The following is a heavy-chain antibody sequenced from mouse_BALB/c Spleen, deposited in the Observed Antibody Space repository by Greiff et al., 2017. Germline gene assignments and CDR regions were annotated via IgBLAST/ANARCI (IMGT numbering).Heavy chain of an antibody. V-gene: IGHV5-6-5*01. D-gene: IGHD2-14*01. CDR1: GFTFSSYA. CDR3: ARDYRYEFAY. J-gene: IGHJ3*01. Sequence: EVKLMESGGGLVKPGGSLKLSCAASGFTFSSYAMSWVRQTPEKRLEWVASISSGGSTYYPDSVKGRFTISRDNARNILYLQMSSLRSEDTAMYYCARDYRYEFAYWGQGTLVTVSA. CDR2: ISSGGST.